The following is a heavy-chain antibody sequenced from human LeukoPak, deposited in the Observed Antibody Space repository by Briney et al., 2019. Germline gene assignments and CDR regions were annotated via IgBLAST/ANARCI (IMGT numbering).Heavy chain of an antibody. D-gene: IGHD3-22*01. CDR2: IYYSGST. V-gene: IGHV4-59*08. Sequence: PSETLSLTCTVSGGSISGYYWTWIRQPPGKGLEWVGHIYYSGSTNYNPSLQSRVTISVDTSKNQFSLRLRSVTAADTAVYYCTRVHYYDSSGYYTCFDYWGQGTLVTVSS. CDR1: GGSISGYY. J-gene: IGHJ4*02. CDR3: TRVHYYDSSGYYTCFDY.